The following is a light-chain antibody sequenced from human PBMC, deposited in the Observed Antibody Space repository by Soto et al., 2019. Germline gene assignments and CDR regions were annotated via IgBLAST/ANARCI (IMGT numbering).Light chain of an antibody. CDR3: QQLYTLPFP. V-gene: IGKV1-9*01. CDR1: HDISTF. J-gene: IGKJ5*01. Sequence: DIPLTQSPSLMSESIGDRVTITCRASHDISTFLAWYQQKPGKAPKLLIYEASTLPSGVPSRFSGSGSGTEFTLTISGLLPEDFAAYHCQQLYTLPFPFGQGTRL. CDR2: EAS.